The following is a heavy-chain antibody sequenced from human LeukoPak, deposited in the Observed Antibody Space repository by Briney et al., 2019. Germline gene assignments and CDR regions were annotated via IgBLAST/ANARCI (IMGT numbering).Heavy chain of an antibody. Sequence: KPGGSLRLSCAASGFTFSNYAMNWVRQAPGKGLEWVSSISSSSSYIYYADSVKGRFTISRDNAKNSLYLQMNSLRAEDTAVYYCARDVLHGMDVWGQGTTVTVSS. CDR3: ARDVLHGMDV. J-gene: IGHJ6*02. V-gene: IGHV3-21*01. CDR2: ISSSSSYI. CDR1: GFTFSNYA.